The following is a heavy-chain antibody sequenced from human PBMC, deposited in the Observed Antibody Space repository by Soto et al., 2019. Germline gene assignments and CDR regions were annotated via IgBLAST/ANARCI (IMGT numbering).Heavy chain of an antibody. V-gene: IGHV4-59*11. CDR2: TYYRGST. D-gene: IGHD6-19*01. J-gene: IGHJ4*02. CDR1: GGSMITHY. Sequence: PSETLSLTCTVSGGSMITHYWNWMRQPPGKGLQWLGYTYYRGSTTYNPSLKSRLTISVDSSKNQFSREFDSVSHGDRAVYYCASVRRTAGKRYFDCWGPGTLVTVCS. CDR3: ASVRRTAGKRYFDC.